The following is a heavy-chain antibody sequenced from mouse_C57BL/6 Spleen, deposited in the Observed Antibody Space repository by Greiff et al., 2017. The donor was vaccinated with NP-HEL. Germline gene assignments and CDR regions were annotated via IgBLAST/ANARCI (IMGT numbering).Heavy chain of an antibody. J-gene: IGHJ3*01. V-gene: IGHV1-69*01. Sequence: QVQLQQPGAELVMPGASVKLSCKASGYTFTSYWMHWVKQRPGQGLEWIGEIDPSDSYTNYNQKFKGKSTLTVDKSSSTAYMQLSSLTSEDSAVYYGARSDSNAWFAYWGQGTLVTVSA. CDR1: GYTFTSYW. D-gene: IGHD2-5*01. CDR3: ARSDSNAWFAY. CDR2: IDPSDSYT.